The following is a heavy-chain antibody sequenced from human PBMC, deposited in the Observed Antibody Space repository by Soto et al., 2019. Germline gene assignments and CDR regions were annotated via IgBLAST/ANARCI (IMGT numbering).Heavy chain of an antibody. CDR2: ISPYNGNT. Sequence: QVQLVQSRAEVKKPGASVKVSCKASGYTLTSYGISWVRQAPGQGLEWVGWISPYNGNTNYAQKLQDRVTLTTDTSTSTAYMELRSLRPDGTAVYYCARADFDFWSGYSPFDYWGQGTLVTVSS. D-gene: IGHD3-3*01. V-gene: IGHV1-18*01. J-gene: IGHJ4*02. CDR1: GYTLTSYG. CDR3: ARADFDFWSGYSPFDY.